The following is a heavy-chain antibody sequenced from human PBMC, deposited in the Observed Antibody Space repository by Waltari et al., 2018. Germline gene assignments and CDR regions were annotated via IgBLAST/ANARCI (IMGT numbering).Heavy chain of an antibody. V-gene: IGHV4-61*02. CDR2: IYTSGST. D-gene: IGHD5-12*01. Sequence: QVQLQESGPGLVKPSQTLSLTCTVSGGSISSGSYYWSWLRQPAGKGLEWIGRIYTSGSTNYNPSLKSRVTISVDTSKNQFSLKLSSVTAADTAVYYCARDRYDSRAFDIWGQGTMVTVSS. CDR1: GGSISSGSYY. J-gene: IGHJ3*02. CDR3: ARDRYDSRAFDI.